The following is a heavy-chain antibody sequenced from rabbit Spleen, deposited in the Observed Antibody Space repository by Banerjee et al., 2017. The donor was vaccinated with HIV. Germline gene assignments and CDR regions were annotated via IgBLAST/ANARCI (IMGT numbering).Heavy chain of an antibody. CDR2: IDTGSSGFT. D-gene: IGHD4-1*01. CDR3: ARETSSGWGIVSFYFSL. V-gene: IGHV1S40*01. J-gene: IGHJ4*01. Sequence: QSLEESGGDLVKPGASLTLTCIASGVSFSGDSYMCWVRQAPGKGLEWIACIDTGSSGFTYFASWAKGRFTISKTSSTMVTLQMTSLTAADTATYFCARETSSGWGIVSFYFSLWGQGTLVTVS. CDR1: GVSFSGDSY.